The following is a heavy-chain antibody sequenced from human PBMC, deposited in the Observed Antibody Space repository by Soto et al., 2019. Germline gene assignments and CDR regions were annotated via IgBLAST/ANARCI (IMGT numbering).Heavy chain of an antibody. CDR2: IIPILGIA. J-gene: IGHJ4*02. D-gene: IGHD5-12*01. CDR3: ATPGVRDGYNGPLDY. CDR1: GGTFSSYT. Sequence: QVQLVQSGAEVKKPGSSVKVSCKASGGTFSSYTISWVRQDPGQGLEWMGRIIPILGIANYAQKFQGRVTITADKSTSTAYMELSSLRSEDTAVYYCATPGVRDGYNGPLDYWGQGTLVTVSS. V-gene: IGHV1-69*02.